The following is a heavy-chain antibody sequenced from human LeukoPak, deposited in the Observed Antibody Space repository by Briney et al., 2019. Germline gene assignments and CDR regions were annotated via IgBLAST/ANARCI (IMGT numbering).Heavy chain of an antibody. Sequence: HPGGSLRLSCAASGFTFSSYGMQWVRQAAGKGLGWVAVIWYDGSNKYYADSVKGRFTISRDNSKNTLYLQMNSLRAEDTAVYYCARESYGMDVWGQGTTVTVSS. V-gene: IGHV3-33*01. CDR1: GFTFSSYG. CDR2: IWYDGSNK. CDR3: ARESYGMDV. J-gene: IGHJ6*02.